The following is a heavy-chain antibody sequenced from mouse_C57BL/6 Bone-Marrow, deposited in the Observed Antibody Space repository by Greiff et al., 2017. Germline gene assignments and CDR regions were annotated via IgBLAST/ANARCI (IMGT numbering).Heavy chain of an antibody. CDR3: AGLRRWFAY. J-gene: IGHJ3*01. CDR2: INPSSGYT. D-gene: IGHD2-4*01. Sequence: QVQLQQSGAELAKPGASVKLSCKASGYTFTSYWLHWVKQRPGQGLEWIGYINPSSGYTKYNQKFKDKATLTANKSSSTAYMQLSRLTYEDSAVYYCAGLRRWFAYWGQGTLVTVSA. V-gene: IGHV1-7*01. CDR1: GYTFTSYW.